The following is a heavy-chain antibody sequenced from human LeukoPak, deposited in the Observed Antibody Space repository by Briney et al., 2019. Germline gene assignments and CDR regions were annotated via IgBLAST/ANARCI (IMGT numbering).Heavy chain of an antibody. CDR3: ARDSADDSSGYYPFDY. J-gene: IGHJ4*02. Sequence: GGSLRLSCAASGFSFSNYILTWVRQAPGKGLEWVSSISGGSSYMYYADAVKGRFTISRDNAKNSLHLQMNNLRAEDTAVYCARDSADDSSGYYPFDYWGQGTLVTVSS. D-gene: IGHD3-22*01. V-gene: IGHV3-21*01. CDR1: GFSFSNYI. CDR2: ISGGSSYM.